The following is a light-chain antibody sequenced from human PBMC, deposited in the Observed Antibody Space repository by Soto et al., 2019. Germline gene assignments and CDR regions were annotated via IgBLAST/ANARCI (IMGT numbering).Light chain of an antibody. J-gene: IGLJ1*01. CDR1: SSDIGGFNF. CDR2: DVN. Sequence: QSVLTQPASVSGSPGQSITISCTGTSSDIGGFNFVSWYQQHPGKVPKLMIFDVNRRPSGVSDRFSGSKSGNTASLTISGLQAEDEGDYYCSSYTSSSNHVFGSGTKLTVL. V-gene: IGLV2-14*03. CDR3: SSYTSSSNHV.